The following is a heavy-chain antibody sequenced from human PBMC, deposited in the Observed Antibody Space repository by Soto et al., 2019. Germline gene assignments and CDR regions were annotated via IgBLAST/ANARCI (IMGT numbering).Heavy chain of an antibody. V-gene: IGHV1-58*01. D-gene: IGHD3-22*01. CDR3: AAAPLGHYYDSSGPDY. CDR1: GFTFTSSA. J-gene: IGHJ4*02. CDR2: IVVGSGNT. Sequence: SVKVSCKASGFTFTSSAVQWVRQARGQRLEWIGWIVVGSGNTNYAQKFQERVTITRDMSTSTAYMELSSLRSEDTAVYYCAAAPLGHYYDSSGPDYWGQGTLVTVSS.